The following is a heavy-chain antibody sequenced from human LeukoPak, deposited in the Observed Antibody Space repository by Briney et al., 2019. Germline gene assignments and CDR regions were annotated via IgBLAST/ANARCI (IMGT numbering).Heavy chain of an antibody. V-gene: IGHV3-74*01. J-gene: IGHJ5*01. CDR1: GFTFSSYW. Sequence: QPGGSLRLSCAASGFTFSSYWMHWVRQGPGKGLVWVSRINSDGTTTSYADSVKGRFTISRDNAKNTLYLQRNSLRAEDTAVYYCARPGQGFDSWGQGTLVTVSS. CDR3: ARPGQGFDS. CDR2: INSDGTTT.